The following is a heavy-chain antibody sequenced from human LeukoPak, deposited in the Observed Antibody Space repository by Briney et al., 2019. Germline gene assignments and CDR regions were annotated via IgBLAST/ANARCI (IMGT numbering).Heavy chain of an antibody. D-gene: IGHD2/OR15-2a*01. J-gene: IGHJ3*01. Sequence: GGSLRLSCAASGFTFSSYSMNWVRQAPGKGLEWVSSISSSSSYIYYADSVKGRFTISRDNAKNSLYLQMNSLRAEGTAVYYCARTFYDTLDSDAFDFWGQGTMVIVSS. V-gene: IGHV3-21*01. CDR3: ARTFYDTLDSDAFDF. CDR2: ISSSSSYI. CDR1: GFTFSSYS.